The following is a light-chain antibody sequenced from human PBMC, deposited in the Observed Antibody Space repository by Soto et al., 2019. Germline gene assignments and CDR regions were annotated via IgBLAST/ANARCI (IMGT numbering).Light chain of an antibody. CDR3: QQYGSSVMYT. Sequence: EIGLTQSPGTLSLSPGERATLSCRGSQSVSSSYLAWYQQKTGQAPRLLIYGASSRSPGIPATFSGSGSSTDFTLTISSLEPEDVAVYYCQQYGSSVMYTFGQGTKLEIK. V-gene: IGKV3-20*01. CDR2: GAS. CDR1: QSVSSSY. J-gene: IGKJ2*01.